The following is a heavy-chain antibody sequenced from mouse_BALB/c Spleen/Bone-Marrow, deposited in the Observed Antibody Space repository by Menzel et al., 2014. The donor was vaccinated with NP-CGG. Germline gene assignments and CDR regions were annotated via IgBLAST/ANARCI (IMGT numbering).Heavy chain of an antibody. J-gene: IGHJ4*01. CDR3: ARSDGYYYAMDY. CDR2: ILPGSGST. Sequence: QVTLKESGAVLMKPGASVKISCKATGYTFSSYWIEWVKQRPGHGLEWIGEILPGSGSTNYNEKFKGKATFTADTSSNTAYMQLSSLTSEDSAVYYCARSDGYYYAMDYWGQGTSVTVSS. V-gene: IGHV1-9*01. CDR1: GYTFSSYW. D-gene: IGHD2-3*01.